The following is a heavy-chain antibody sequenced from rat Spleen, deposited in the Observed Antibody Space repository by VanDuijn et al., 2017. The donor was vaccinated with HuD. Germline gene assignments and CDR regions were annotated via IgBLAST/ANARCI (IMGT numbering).Heavy chain of an antibody. J-gene: IGHJ3*01. CDR2: ITNTGRST. D-gene: IGHD1-2*01. CDR1: GFTFNNYW. CDR3: ARHFSPADYYSSFPDLY. Sequence: EVQLVESGGGLVQPGRSLKLSCVASGFTFNNYWMTWIRQAPGKGLEWVASITNTGRSTYYPDSVRGRFAISRDTAANTLYLQMSSLRSEDTATYYCARHFSPADYYSSFPDLYWGQGTLVTVSS. V-gene: IGHV5-31*01.